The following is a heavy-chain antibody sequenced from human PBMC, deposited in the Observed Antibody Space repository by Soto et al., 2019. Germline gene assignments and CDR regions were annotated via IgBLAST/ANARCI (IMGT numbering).Heavy chain of an antibody. CDR3: AKDGWYCSSTSCYSLDY. V-gene: IGHV3-30*18. D-gene: IGHD2-2*01. Sequence: QVQLVESGGGVVQPGRSLRLSCAASGFTFSSYGMHWVRQAPGKGLEWVAVISYDGSNKYYADSVKGRFTISRDNSKNTLYLQMNSLRAEDTAVYYCAKDGWYCSSTSCYSLDYWGQGTLVTVSS. J-gene: IGHJ4*02. CDR2: ISYDGSNK. CDR1: GFTFSSYG.